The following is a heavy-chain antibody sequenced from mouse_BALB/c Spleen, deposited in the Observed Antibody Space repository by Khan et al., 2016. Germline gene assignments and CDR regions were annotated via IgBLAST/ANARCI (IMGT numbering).Heavy chain of an antibody. Sequence: EVQLQESGPGLVKPSQSLSLTCTVTGYSITSGYAWNLIRQFPGNTLEWMGYITHSGFTSYNPSLKGRISITRDTSKNQFFLQLISVTAEDTATYYCASSGNYFDFWGQGTTLAVSS. J-gene: IGHJ2*01. CDR1: GYSITSGYA. V-gene: IGHV3-2*02. D-gene: IGHD1-3*01. CDR2: ITHSGFT. CDR3: ASSGNYFDF.